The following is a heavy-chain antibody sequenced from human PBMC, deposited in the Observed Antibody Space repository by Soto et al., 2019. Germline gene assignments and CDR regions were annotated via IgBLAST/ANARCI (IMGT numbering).Heavy chain of an antibody. D-gene: IGHD4-4*01. Sequence: DVQLLESGGGLVQPGGSLRLSCAASGFTFNAYAMTWVRQAPGKGLEWVSAIGGSGGNRYYAGSVRGRFTISRDNSKDTVDLQMNSLRVEDTAVYYCARVASDYIHSVDHWGQGILVSVSS. CDR2: IGGSGGNR. CDR1: GFTFNAYA. V-gene: IGHV3-23*01. CDR3: ARVASDYIHSVDH. J-gene: IGHJ4*02.